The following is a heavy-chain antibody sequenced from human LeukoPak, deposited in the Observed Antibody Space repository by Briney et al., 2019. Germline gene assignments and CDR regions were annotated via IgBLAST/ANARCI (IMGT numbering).Heavy chain of an antibody. CDR3: ARAIVVVPAGDWFDP. J-gene: IGHJ5*02. V-gene: IGHV1-2*02. CDR2: INPNSGGT. D-gene: IGHD2-2*01. Sequence: ASVKVSCKASGYTFTSYGISWVRQAPGQGLEWMGWINPNSGGTNYAQKFQGRVTMTRDTSISTAYMELSRLRSDDTAVYYCARAIVVVPAGDWFDPWGQGTLVTVSS. CDR1: GYTFTSYG.